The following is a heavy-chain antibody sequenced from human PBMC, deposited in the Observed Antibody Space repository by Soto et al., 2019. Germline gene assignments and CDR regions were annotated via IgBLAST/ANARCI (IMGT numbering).Heavy chain of an antibody. CDR3: AREGGPDYYGMDV. D-gene: IGHD2-15*01. CDR1: GGSFSGYY. J-gene: IGHJ6*02. CDR2: INHSGST. V-gene: IGHV4-34*01. Sequence: SETLSLTCAVYGGSFSGYYWSWIRQPPGKGLEWIGEINHSGSTNYNPSLKSRVTISVDTSKNQFSLKLSSVTAADTAVYYCAREGGPDYYGMDVWGQGTTVTVSS.